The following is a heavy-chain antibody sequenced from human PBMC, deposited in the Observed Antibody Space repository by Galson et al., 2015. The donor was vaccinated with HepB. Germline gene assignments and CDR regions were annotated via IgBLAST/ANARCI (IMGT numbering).Heavy chain of an antibody. V-gene: IGHV3-7*03. CDR3: ARIPCSRYYYCWFDP. CDR2: IKQDGSEK. CDR1: GFTFSIYW. J-gene: IGHJ5*02. Sequence: SLRLSCAASGFTFSIYWMSWVRQAPGKGLEWVANIKQDGSEKYYVDSVKGRFTISRDNAKNSLYLQMNSLRAEDTAVYYCARIPCSRYYYCWFDPWGQGTLVTVSS. D-gene: IGHD3-22*01.